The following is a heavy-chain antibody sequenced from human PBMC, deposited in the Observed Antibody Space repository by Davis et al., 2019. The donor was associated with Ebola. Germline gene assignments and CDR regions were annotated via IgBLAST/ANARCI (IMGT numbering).Heavy chain of an antibody. D-gene: IGHD3-22*01. J-gene: IGHJ5*02. Sequence: GESLKISCTASGFTFGDYAMTWVRQAPEKGLEWVATIKADGSAKYYVDSVKGRFTISRDNSKNTLYLQMNSLRAEDTAVYYCARDSRMIGFDPWGQGTLVTVSS. V-gene: IGHV3-7*01. CDR1: GFTFGDYA. CDR3: ARDSRMIGFDP. CDR2: IKADGSAK.